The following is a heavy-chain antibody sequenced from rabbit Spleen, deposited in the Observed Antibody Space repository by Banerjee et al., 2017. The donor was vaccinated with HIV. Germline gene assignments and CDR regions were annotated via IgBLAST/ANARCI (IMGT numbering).Heavy chain of an antibody. V-gene: IGHV1S40*01. Sequence: QSLEESGGDLVKPGASLPLTCTASGFSFSSNYYMCWVRQAPAKGLEWIACIDTGSSDYTYYASWATGRFTCSKTSSTTVTLQTTSLTAADTATYFCARDTGSSFSTYGMDLWGPGTLVTVS. J-gene: IGHJ6*01. CDR1: GFSFSSNYY. CDR3: ARDTGSSFSTYGMDL. D-gene: IGHD8-1*01. CDR2: IDTGSSDYT.